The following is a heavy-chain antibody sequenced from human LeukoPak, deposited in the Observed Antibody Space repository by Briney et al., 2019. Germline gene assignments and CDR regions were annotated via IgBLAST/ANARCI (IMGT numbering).Heavy chain of an antibody. Sequence: GGSLRLSCAASGFTFSSYSMNWVRQAPGKGLEWVSAISGSGGSTYYADSVKGRFTISRDNSKNTLYLQMNSLRAEDTAVYYCAKPLQYYYDSSGYLHWGQGTLVTVSS. CDR2: ISGSGGST. D-gene: IGHD3-22*01. CDR1: GFTFSSYS. J-gene: IGHJ4*02. V-gene: IGHV3-23*01. CDR3: AKPLQYYYDSSGYLH.